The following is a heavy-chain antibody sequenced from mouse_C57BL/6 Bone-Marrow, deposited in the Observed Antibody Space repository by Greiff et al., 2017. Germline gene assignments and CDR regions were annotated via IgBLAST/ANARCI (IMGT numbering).Heavy chain of an antibody. CDR2: ISSGGSYT. Sequence: EVMLVESGGDLVKPGGSLKLSCAASGFTFSSYGMSWVRQTPDKRLEWVATISSGGSYTYYPDSVKGRFTISRDNAKNTLYLQMSSLKSEDTAMYYCARHGSSMIPFAYWGQGTLVTVSA. V-gene: IGHV5-6*01. D-gene: IGHD2-4*01. J-gene: IGHJ3*01. CDR3: ARHGSSMIPFAY. CDR1: GFTFSSYG.